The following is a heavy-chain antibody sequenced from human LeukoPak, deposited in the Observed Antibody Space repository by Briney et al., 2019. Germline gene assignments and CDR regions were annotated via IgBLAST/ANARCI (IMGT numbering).Heavy chain of an antibody. Sequence: GGSLRLSCTASGFTFITYGMHWVRQAPGKGLEWVAFIRYDGSDRYYADSVKGRFTISRDNFKNTLSLQVNSLRAEDTAMYYCAKDDDWGRYKHWGQGTLVTVSS. CDR1: GFTFITYG. V-gene: IGHV3-30*02. CDR2: IRYDGSDR. CDR3: AKDDDWGRYKH. J-gene: IGHJ1*01. D-gene: IGHD3-16*01.